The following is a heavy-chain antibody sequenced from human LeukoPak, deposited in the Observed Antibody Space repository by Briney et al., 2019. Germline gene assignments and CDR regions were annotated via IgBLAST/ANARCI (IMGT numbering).Heavy chain of an antibody. CDR3: ARQCRYCTNGDPLEGFDY. D-gene: IGHD2-8*01. Sequence: GGSLRLSCAASGFTFSRYAMHWIRQTPDKGLEWVAVTLYAENNKHYADSVKGRFTISRDNSKNTLYLQMNSLKPEDTAVYYCARQCRYCTNGDPLEGFDYWGQGTLVTVSS. J-gene: IGHJ4*02. CDR2: TLYAENNK. CDR1: GFTFSRYA. V-gene: IGHV3-30-3*01.